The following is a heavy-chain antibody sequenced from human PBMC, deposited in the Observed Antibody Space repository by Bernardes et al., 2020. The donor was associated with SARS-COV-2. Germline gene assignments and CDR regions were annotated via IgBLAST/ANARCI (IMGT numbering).Heavy chain of an antibody. CDR1: GFTFSSYA. Sequence: GGSLRLSCAASGFTFSSYAMHWVRQAPGKGLEWVAVISFDGSNKYYADSVKGRFTISRDNSKNTLYLQMNSLRAEDTAVYYCARDRWGSSSGGMDVWGQGTTVTVSS. V-gene: IGHV3-30-3*01. CDR2: ISFDGSNK. J-gene: IGHJ6*02. CDR3: ARDRWGSSSGGMDV. D-gene: IGHD6-6*01.